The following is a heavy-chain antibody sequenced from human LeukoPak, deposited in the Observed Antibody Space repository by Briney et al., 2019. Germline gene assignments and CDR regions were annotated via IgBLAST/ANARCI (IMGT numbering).Heavy chain of an antibody. D-gene: IGHD5-18*01. CDR1: GGSISSYY. CDR3: ARSGYSYGLGYFDY. J-gene: IGHJ4*02. Sequence: SETLSLTCTVSGGSISSYYWSWIRQPAGKGLEWIGRIYTSGSTNYNPSLKSRVTMSVDTSKNQFSLKLSSVTAADTAVYYCARSGYSYGLGYFDYWGQGTLVTVSS. CDR2: IYTSGST. V-gene: IGHV4-4*07.